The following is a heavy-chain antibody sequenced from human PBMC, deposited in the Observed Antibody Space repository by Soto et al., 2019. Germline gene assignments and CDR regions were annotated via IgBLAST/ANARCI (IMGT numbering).Heavy chain of an antibody. CDR3: ARVLRLWFGELSRRGGYYYYMDV. CDR1: GGSFSGYQ. D-gene: IGHD3-10*01. CDR2: INDRGNI. V-gene: IGHV4-34*01. Sequence: QVQLQQWGAGLLKPSETLSLTCAVYGGSFSGYQWSWIRQTPGKGLEGIGEINDRGNINYNPSLKSRFPLFLDTPPRQISLKLRSVTSADTSVYYYARVLRLWFGELSRRGGYYYYMDVWGKGTTVIVSS. J-gene: IGHJ6*03.